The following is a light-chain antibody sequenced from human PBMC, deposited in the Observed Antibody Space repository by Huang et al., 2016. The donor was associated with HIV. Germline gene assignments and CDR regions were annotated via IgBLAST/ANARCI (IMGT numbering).Light chain of an antibody. CDR2: GAA. V-gene: IGKV1-39*01. CDR1: QSISSY. Sequence: DIQMTQSPSSLSASVGDRVTITCRASQSISSYLSWYQQKPGKAPKLLIYGAAILQIGVPSRFSGSGSRTDVTLTISSVQPEDLATYYCQQSYNTPWTFGQGTKVEIK. CDR3: QQSYNTPWT. J-gene: IGKJ1*01.